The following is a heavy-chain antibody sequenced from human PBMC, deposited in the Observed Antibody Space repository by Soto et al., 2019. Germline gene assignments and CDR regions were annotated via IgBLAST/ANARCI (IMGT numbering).Heavy chain of an antibody. CDR1: GFTFGDYA. Sequence: GGSLRLSCTGSGFTFGDYAMSWVRQAPGKGLEWLGFIRSKASGGTTEYAASVKGRFTVSRDDSKSIAYLQMNGLITEDTAVYYCSRGRVAGTFDYWGQGTVVTVSS. J-gene: IGHJ4*02. V-gene: IGHV3-49*04. D-gene: IGHD6-19*01. CDR3: SRGRVAGTFDY. CDR2: IRSKASGGTT.